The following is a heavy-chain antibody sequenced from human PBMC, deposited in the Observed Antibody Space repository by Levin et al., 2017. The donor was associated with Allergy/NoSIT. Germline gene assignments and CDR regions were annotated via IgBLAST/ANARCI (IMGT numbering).Heavy chain of an antibody. CDR3: ARRGTRDYYYYMDV. D-gene: IGHD1-1*01. J-gene: IGHJ6*03. V-gene: IGHV5-51*01. Sequence: PGESLKISCQGSGSSFTSYWIGWVRQMPGKGLEWMGIIYPGDSDTRYSPSLQGQVTISADKSISTAYLQWSSLKASDTAIYYCARRGTRDYYYYMDVWGKGTTVTVSS. CDR2: IYPGDSDT. CDR1: GSSFTSYW.